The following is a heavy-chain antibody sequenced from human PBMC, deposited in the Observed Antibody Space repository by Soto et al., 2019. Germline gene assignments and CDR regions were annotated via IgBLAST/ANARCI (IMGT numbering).Heavy chain of an antibody. CDR2: IYSAGNT. D-gene: IGHD5-18*01. J-gene: IGHJ4*02. CDR3: AIAPGSYGYSDYFDY. V-gene: IGHV3-53*01. Sequence: EVQLVESGGGLIQPGGSLRLSCAASGSTVSSSYMSWVRQAPGKGLEWVSVIYSAGNTYYADSVKGRFTISRDNSKNTRYLQMDSLRAEDTALYYCAIAPGSYGYSDYFDYWGQGTLVTVSS. CDR1: GSTVSSSY.